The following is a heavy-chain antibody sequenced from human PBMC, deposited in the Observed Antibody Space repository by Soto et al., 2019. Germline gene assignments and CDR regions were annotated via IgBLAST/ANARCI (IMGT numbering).Heavy chain of an antibody. Sequence: GGSLRLSCAASGFTFSSYAMHWVRQAPGKGLEWVAVISYDGSNKYYADSVKGRFTISRDNSKNTLYLQMNSLRAEDRAVYYCARGDGDDGSGSYYQPDYGMDVWGQGTTVTVSS. J-gene: IGHJ6*02. D-gene: IGHD3-10*01. V-gene: IGHV3-30-3*01. CDR1: GFTFSSYA. CDR2: ISYDGSNK. CDR3: ARGDGDDGSGSYYQPDYGMDV.